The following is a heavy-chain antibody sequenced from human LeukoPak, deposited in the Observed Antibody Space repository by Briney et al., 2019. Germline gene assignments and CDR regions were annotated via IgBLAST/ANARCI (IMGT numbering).Heavy chain of an antibody. CDR1: GYTFTSDG. CDR3: AREGWGTAYCGGDCYRGGFDY. D-gene: IGHD2-21*02. Sequence: ASVKGSCKASGYTFTSDGISWVRQAPGQGLEWLVLISAYNGNTNYAQKLQGRVTMTTDTSTSSAYMELRSLRSDDTAVYYCAREGWGTAYCGGDCYRGGFDYWGQGTLVTVSS. V-gene: IGHV1-18*01. J-gene: IGHJ4*02. CDR2: ISAYNGNT.